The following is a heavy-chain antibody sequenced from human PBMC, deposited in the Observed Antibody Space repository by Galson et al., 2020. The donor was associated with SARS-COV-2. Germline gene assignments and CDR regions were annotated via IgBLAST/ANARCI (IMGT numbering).Heavy chain of an antibody. CDR1: GFIVSSYG. J-gene: IGHJ6*02. Sequence: TGGSLRLSCAASGFIVSSYGMHWVRQAPGKGLEWVSIISHDGSNKYYADSVKGRFTISRDNSKNTLYLQVNSLRAEDTAVYYCAKGYGSFYYSMDVWGQGTTVTVS. CDR2: ISHDGSNK. CDR3: AKGYGSFYYSMDV. D-gene: IGHD3-16*01. V-gene: IGHV3-30*18.